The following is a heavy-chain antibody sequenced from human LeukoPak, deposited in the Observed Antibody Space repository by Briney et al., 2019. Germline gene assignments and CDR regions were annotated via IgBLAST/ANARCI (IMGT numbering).Heavy chain of an antibody. CDR2: ISWNSGSI. CDR1: GFTFDDYA. V-gene: IGHV3-9*01. CDR3: AEASRKLLWFGELTDDAFDI. Sequence: GGSLRLSCAASGFTFDDYAMHWVRQVPGKGLEWVSGISWNSGSIGYADSVKGRFTISRDNAKNSLYLQMNSLRAEDTALYYCAEASRKLLWFGELTDDAFDIWGQGTMVTVSS. J-gene: IGHJ3*02. D-gene: IGHD3-10*01.